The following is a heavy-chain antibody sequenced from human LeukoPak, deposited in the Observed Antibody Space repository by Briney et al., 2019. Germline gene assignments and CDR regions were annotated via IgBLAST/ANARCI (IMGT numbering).Heavy chain of an antibody. V-gene: IGHV3-43*02. CDR2: ISGDGGST. J-gene: IGHJ4*02. CDR1: GFTFDDYA. Sequence: PGGSLRLSYPASGFTFDDYAMHWVRQAPGKGLQWVSLISGDGGSTYYADSVKGRFTISRDNSKNSLYLQMNSLRTEDTALYYCAKDYYDSSGYMVHFDYWGQGTLVTVSS. CDR3: AKDYYDSSGYMVHFDY. D-gene: IGHD3-22*01.